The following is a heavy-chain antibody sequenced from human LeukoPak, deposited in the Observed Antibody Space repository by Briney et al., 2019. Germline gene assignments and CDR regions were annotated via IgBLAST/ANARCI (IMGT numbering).Heavy chain of an antibody. CDR3: ARYPEYSYDDYFDY. V-gene: IGHV3-48*03. CDR2: IGNSGSSI. D-gene: IGHD5-18*01. Sequence: GGSLRLSCAASGFTFSSYEMNWVRQAPGKGLEWVSYIGNSGSSIYYADSVKGRFTISRDNAKNSLYLQMNSLRAEDTAVYYCARYPEYSYDDYFDYWGQGTLVTVSS. CDR1: GFTFSSYE. J-gene: IGHJ4*02.